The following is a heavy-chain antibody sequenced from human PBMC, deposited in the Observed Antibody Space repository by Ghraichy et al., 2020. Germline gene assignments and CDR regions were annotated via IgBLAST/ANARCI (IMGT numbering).Heavy chain of an antibody. CDR2: INSDGSST. V-gene: IGHV3-74*01. D-gene: IGHD2-21*02. J-gene: IGHJ5*02. CDR1: GFTFSSYW. Sequence: LSLTCAASGFTFSSYWMHWVRQVPGKGLVWVSRINSDGSSTSYADSVEGQFTISRDNARNTLYLQMNSLRDEDTSVYYCVRELSGCGGDCLYRWGRGTLVTVSS. CDR3: VRELSGCGGDCLYR.